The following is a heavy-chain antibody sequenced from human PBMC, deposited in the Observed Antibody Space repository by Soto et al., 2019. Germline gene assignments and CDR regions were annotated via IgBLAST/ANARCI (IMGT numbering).Heavy chain of an antibody. CDR2: ISSSSSTI. J-gene: IGHJ5*02. Sequence: EVQLVESGGGLVQPGGSLRLSCAASGFTFSSYSMNWVRQAPGKGLEWVSYISSSSSTIYYADSVKGRFTISRDNAKNSLYLQMNSLRDEDTAVYYCASTTDVSGGTYNWFDPWGQGSLVTVSS. CDR1: GFTFSSYS. CDR3: ASTTDVSGGTYNWFDP. V-gene: IGHV3-48*02. D-gene: IGHD2-15*01.